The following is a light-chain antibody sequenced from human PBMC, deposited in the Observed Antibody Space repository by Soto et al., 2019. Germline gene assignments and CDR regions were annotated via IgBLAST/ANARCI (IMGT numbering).Light chain of an antibody. Sequence: DIQMTQSPSTLSASVGDRVTITCRASQSISTRLAWYQQKPWRAPNLLIYKASDLKTGVPSRFSGSGSGTEFTLPITTLQPDDFATYYCQHSGTFGQGTKVEIK. CDR2: KAS. CDR3: QHSGT. J-gene: IGKJ1*01. CDR1: QSISTR. V-gene: IGKV1-5*03.